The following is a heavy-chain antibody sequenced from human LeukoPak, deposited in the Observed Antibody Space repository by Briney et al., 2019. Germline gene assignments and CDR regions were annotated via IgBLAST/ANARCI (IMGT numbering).Heavy chain of an antibody. CDR2: ISYDGSNK. J-gene: IGHJ4*02. D-gene: IGHD3-16*01. CDR3: AKDAYYDYVWGSPHGHYFDY. CDR1: GFTFSSYG. Sequence: RGESLKISCAASGFTFSSYGMHWVRQAPGKGLEWVAVISYDGSNKYYADSVKGRFTISRDNSKNTLYLQMNSLRAEDTAVYYCAKDAYYDYVWGSPHGHYFDYWGQGTLVTVSS. V-gene: IGHV3-30*18.